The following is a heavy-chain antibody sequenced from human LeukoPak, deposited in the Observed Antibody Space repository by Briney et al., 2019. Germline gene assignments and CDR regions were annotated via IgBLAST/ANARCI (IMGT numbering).Heavy chain of an antibody. CDR1: GFTFSNYA. CDR2: VSYDGSNK. J-gene: IGHJ4*02. CDR3: ATIGDRRTGELYRIDY. D-gene: IGHD7-27*01. Sequence: GRSLRLSCAASGFTFSNYAMHWVRQAPGKGLEWVAVVSYDGSNKYYADSVKGRFTISRDNSKNTLYLKMNSLRAEDAAIYYCATIGDRRTGELYRIDYWGQGTLVTVSS. V-gene: IGHV3-30-3*01.